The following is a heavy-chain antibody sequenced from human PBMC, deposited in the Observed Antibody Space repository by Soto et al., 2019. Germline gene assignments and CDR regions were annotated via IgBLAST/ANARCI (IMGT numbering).Heavy chain of an antibody. CDR2: IYSGGST. V-gene: IGHV3-53*04. CDR3: ARGGSVICYDILTGYSSDFDF. CDR1: GFTVSSNY. D-gene: IGHD3-9*01. J-gene: IGHJ4*02. Sequence: GGSLRLCCAASGFTVSSNYMSWVRQAPGKGLEWVSVIYSGGSTYYADSVKGRFTISRHNSKNTLYLQMNSLRAEDTAVYYCARGGSVICYDILTGYSSDFDFWAQGNLVTVSS.